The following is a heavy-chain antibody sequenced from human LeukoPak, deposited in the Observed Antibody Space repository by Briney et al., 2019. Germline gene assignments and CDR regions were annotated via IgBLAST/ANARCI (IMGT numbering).Heavy chain of an antibody. CDR1: GYTFTSYG. Sequence: ASVKVSCKASGYTFTSYGISWVRQAPGQGLEWMGWISAYNGNTNYAQKLQGRVTMTTDTSTDTAYMELRSLRSDDTAVYYCATRPSHYDNNEGRFHYWGQGTLVIVSS. D-gene: IGHD3-16*01. CDR2: ISAYNGNT. CDR3: ATRPSHYDNNEGRFHY. J-gene: IGHJ1*01. V-gene: IGHV1-18*01.